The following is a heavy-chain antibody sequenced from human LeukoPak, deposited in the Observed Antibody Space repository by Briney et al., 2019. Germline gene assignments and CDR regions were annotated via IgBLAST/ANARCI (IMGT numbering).Heavy chain of an antibody. CDR1: GGSFSGYY. CDR3: ARGYSGYDPFDY. CDR2: INHSGST. D-gene: IGHD5-12*01. Sequence: SETLSLTCAVYGGSFSGYYWSWVRQPPGKGLEWIGEINHSGSTNYNPSLKSRVTISVDTSKNQFSLKLSSVTAADTAVYYCARGYSGYDPFDYWGQGTLVTVSS. V-gene: IGHV4-34*01. J-gene: IGHJ4*02.